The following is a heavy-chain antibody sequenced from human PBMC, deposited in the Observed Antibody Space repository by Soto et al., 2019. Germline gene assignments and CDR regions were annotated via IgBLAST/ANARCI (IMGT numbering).Heavy chain of an antibody. Sequence: GESLKISCNGSGYSFTCYWIGWVRQMPGKGLEWMGIIYPGDSDTRYSPSFQGQVTISADKSISTAYLQWSSLKASDTAMYYCARQSYYDFWSGYYDLDYWGQGTLVT. J-gene: IGHJ4*02. D-gene: IGHD3-3*01. V-gene: IGHV5-51*01. CDR3: ARQSYYDFWSGYYDLDY. CDR1: GYSFTCYW. CDR2: IYPGDSDT.